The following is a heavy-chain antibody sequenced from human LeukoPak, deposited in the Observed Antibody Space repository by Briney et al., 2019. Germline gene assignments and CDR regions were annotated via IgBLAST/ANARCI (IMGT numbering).Heavy chain of an antibody. CDR3: AREPKIANAAFDI. D-gene: IGHD6-13*01. J-gene: IGHJ3*02. Sequence: GGSLRLSCAASGFTFSSYAMHWVRQAPGKGLEWVAVISYDRSNKYYADSVKGRFTISRDNAKNSLFLQMNSLRAEDTAVYYCAREPKIANAAFDIWGQGTTVTVSS. V-gene: IGHV3-30-3*01. CDR2: ISYDRSNK. CDR1: GFTFSSYA.